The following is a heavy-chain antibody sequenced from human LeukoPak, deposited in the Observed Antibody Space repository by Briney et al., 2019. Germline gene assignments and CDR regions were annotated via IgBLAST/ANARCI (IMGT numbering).Heavy chain of an antibody. CDR2: IYYSGST. Sequence: PSETLSLTCTVSGGSISSYYWSWIRQPPGKGREWIGYIYYSGSTDYNPSLKSRVTISVAPSKNHFSLKLRSVTAADTAMYSCARGGTTTSRWFDPWGQGTLVTVSS. CDR1: GGSISSYY. J-gene: IGHJ5*02. CDR3: ARGGTTTSRWFDP. V-gene: IGHV4-59*01. D-gene: IGHD1-7*01.